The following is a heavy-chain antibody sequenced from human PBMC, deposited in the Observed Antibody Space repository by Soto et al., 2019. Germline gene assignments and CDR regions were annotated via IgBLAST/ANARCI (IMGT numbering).Heavy chain of an antibody. CDR3: ARDFNYYGSGRRPYGMDV. V-gene: IGHV1-69*13. CDR1: GGTFSSYA. CDR2: IIPIFGTA. D-gene: IGHD3-10*01. J-gene: IGHJ6*02. Sequence: SVKVSCKASGGTFSSYAISWVRQAPGQGLEWMGGIIPIFGTANYAQKFQGRVTITADESTSTAYMELSSLRSEDTVVYYCARDFNYYGSGRRPYGMDVWGQGTTVTVSS.